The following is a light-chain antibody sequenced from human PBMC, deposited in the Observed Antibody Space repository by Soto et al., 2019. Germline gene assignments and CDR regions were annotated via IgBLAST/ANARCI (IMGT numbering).Light chain of an antibody. CDR1: QGISSH. CDR3: QQYFSYPLT. CDR2: TAS. Sequence: AIRMTQSPSSFSASTGDRVTITCRASQGISSHLAWYQLKPGKAPRLLIYTASYLESGVPSRFSGSGSGTDFTLTISSLKSEDFAVYYCQQYFSYPLTFGGGTKVEIK. V-gene: IGKV1-8*01. J-gene: IGKJ4*01.